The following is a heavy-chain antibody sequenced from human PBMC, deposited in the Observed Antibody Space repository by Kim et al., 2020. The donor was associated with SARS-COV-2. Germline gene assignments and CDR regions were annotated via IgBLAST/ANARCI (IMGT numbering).Heavy chain of an antibody. Sequence: KGRFTISRANAKNTLYLQMNSLRAEDTAVYYCARVEQLASYYYYYGMDVWGQGTTVTVSS. D-gene: IGHD6-6*01. V-gene: IGHV3-74*01. CDR3: ARVEQLASYYYYYGMDV. J-gene: IGHJ6*02.